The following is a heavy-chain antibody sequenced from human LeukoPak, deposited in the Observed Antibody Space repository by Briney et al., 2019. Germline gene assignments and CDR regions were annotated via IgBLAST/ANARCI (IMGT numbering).Heavy chain of an antibody. CDR3: ARGVVVVAASDYFDY. D-gene: IGHD2-15*01. J-gene: IGHJ4*02. V-gene: IGHV1-2*02. CDR2: INPNSGGT. CDR1: GYTFTGYY. Sequence: ASVKVSCKASGYTFTGYYMHWVRQAPGQGLEWMGWINPNSGGTNYAQKFQGRVTMARDTSISTAYMELSRLRSDDTAVYYCARGVVVVAASDYFDYWGQGTLVTVSS.